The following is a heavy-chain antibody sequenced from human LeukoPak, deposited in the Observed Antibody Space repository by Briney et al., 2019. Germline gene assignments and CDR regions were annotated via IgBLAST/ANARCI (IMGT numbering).Heavy chain of an antibody. CDR1: GGSFSGYY. D-gene: IGHD3-10*01. J-gene: IGHJ4*02. CDR2: INHSGST. Sequence: RASETLSLTCAVYGGSFSGYYWSWIRQPPGKGLEWIGEINHSGSTNYNPSLKSRVTISVDTSKNQFSLKLSSVTAADTAVYYCAKHYMGSYDNRGLDYWGQGTLVTVST. V-gene: IGHV4-34*01. CDR3: AKHYMGSYDNRGLDY.